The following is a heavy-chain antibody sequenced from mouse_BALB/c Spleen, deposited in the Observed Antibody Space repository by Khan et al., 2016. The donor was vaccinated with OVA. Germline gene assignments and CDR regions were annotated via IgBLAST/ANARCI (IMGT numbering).Heavy chain of an antibody. CDR1: GYTFTDYA. J-gene: IGHJ4*01. CDR2: ISTYYGDA. D-gene: IGHD2-2*01. CDR3: ARGGLALYTMDY. V-gene: IGHV1S137*01. Sequence: QVQLQQSGAELVRPGVSVKISCKGSGYTFTDYAMHWVKQSHAKSLEWIGVISTYYGDANYNQQFMGKATMTVDKSSNTAYMDLARLTSEDSAIYYCARGGLALYTMDYWGQGTSVTVSS.